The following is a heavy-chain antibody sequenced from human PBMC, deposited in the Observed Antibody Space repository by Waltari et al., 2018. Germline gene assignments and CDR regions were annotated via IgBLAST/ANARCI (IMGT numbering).Heavy chain of an antibody. D-gene: IGHD5-12*01. Sequence: EVQLVESGGDMVQPGRALRLSCPGSGFTFRTYDIIWVRQAPGKGLEWVGFIRSNDYTGGTSFAASVGGRFTISRDDSKRTAYLQMNALQTDDSATYYCTREDDGNDSGAFDLWGQGTLVTVSS. J-gene: IGHJ3*01. CDR3: TREDDGNDSGAFDL. V-gene: IGHV3-49*04. CDR1: GFTFRTYD. CDR2: IRSNDYTGGT.